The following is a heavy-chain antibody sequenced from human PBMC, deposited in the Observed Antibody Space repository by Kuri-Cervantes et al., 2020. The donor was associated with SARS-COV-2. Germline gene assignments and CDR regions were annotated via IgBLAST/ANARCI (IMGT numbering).Heavy chain of an antibody. D-gene: IGHD1-1*01. Sequence: GGSLRLSCAASGFTFDDYAMHWVRQAPGKGLEWVSGISWNSGSIGYADSVKGRFTISRDNAKNSLYLQMNSLRAEDTAVYYCTTLIDYWGQGALVTVSS. CDR3: TTLIDY. V-gene: IGHV3-9*01. J-gene: IGHJ4*02. CDR2: ISWNSGSI. CDR1: GFTFDDYA.